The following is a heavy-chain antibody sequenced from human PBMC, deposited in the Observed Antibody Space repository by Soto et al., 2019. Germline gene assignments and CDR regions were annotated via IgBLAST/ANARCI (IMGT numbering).Heavy chain of an antibody. CDR2: ISYDGSNK. V-gene: IGHV3-30*09. CDR1: GFTFSNYA. J-gene: IGHJ5*02. CDR3: ARGLEYTTSSGQELDP. D-gene: IGHD6-6*01. Sequence: GGSLRLSCAVSGFTFSNYAMHWVRQAPGKGLEWVALISYDGSNKYYADSVKGRFAISRDNSKNTLYLQMNSLRAEDTAVYYCARGLEYTTSSGQELDPWGQGTLVTVSS.